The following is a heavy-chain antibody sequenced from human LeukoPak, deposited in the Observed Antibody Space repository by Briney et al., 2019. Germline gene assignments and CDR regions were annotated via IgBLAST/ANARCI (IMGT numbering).Heavy chain of an antibody. CDR1: GASISSYY. CDR2: RHYRGTT. J-gene: IGHJ5*02. CDR3: ARLQYCSGTSCYWFDP. Sequence: PSETLSLTCTVSGASISSYYWSWIRQPPGKGLEWIASRHYRGTTNYNPSLESRVTISVDTSKNQFSLRLSSVTAADTAVYYCARLQYCSGTSCYWFDPWGQGTLVTVSS. D-gene: IGHD2-2*01. V-gene: IGHV4-59*12.